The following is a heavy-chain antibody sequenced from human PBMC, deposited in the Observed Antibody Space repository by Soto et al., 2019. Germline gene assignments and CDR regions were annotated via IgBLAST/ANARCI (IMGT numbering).Heavy chain of an antibody. CDR3: ARGLAFWSGYYYFDY. D-gene: IGHD3-3*01. J-gene: IGHJ4*02. Sequence: PSETLSLTCTVSGGSISSGDYYWSWILQPPGKGLEWIGYIYYSGSTYYNPPLKSRVTISVDTSKNQFSLKLSSVTAADTAVYYCARGLAFWSGYYYFDYWGQGTLVTVSS. CDR2: IYYSGST. V-gene: IGHV4-30-4*01. CDR1: GGSISSGDYY.